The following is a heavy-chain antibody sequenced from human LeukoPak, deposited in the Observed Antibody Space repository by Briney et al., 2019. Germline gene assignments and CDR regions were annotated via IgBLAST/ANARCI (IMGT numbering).Heavy chain of an antibody. CDR3: AREGSSSWYFPFDY. J-gene: IGHJ4*02. CDR1: GGSTSSYY. D-gene: IGHD6-13*01. CDR2: IYYSGST. V-gene: IGHV4-59*01. Sequence: SETLSLTCTVSGGSTSSYYWSWIRQPPGKGLEWIGYIYYSGSTNYNPSLKSRVTISVDTSKNQFSLKLSSVTAADTAVYYCAREGSSSWYFPFDYWGQGTLVTVSS.